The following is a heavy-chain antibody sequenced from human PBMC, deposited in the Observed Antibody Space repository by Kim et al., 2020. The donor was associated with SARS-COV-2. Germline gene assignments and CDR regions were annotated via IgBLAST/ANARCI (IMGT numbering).Heavy chain of an antibody. Sequence: ASVKVSCKASGYTFTGYYMHWVRQAPGQGLEWMGRINPNSGGTNYAQKFQGRVTMTRDTSISTAYMELSRLRSDDTVVYYCARSRSGSKHFDYWGQGTLVTVSS. CDR1: GYTFTGYY. CDR2: INPNSGGT. V-gene: IGHV1-2*05. D-gene: IGHD3-10*01. J-gene: IGHJ4*02. CDR3: ARSRSGSKHFDY.